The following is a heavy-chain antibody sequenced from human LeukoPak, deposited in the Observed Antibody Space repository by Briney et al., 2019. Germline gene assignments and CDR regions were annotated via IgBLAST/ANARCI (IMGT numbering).Heavy chain of an antibody. J-gene: IGHJ5*02. Sequence: ASVKVSCKASGYTFTDYNMYWVRQAPGQGLEWMGWISPNSGGTHYAQKFQGRVTMTRDTSISTVYMELSRLISDDTAVYYCARDFDWGRFEPWGQGTLVTVSS. D-gene: IGHD3-9*01. CDR2: ISPNSGGT. CDR3: ARDFDWGRFEP. CDR1: GYTFTDYN. V-gene: IGHV1-2*02.